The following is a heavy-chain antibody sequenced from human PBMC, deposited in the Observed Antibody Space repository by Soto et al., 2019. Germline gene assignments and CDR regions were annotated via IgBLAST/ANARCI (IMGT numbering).Heavy chain of an antibody. J-gene: IGHJ6*02. CDR3: ARPKDRQRSGGNYYYGIDV. CDR1: GGTFGHSA. Sequence: QVQLVQSGAEVKKPGTSVTVSCKASGGTFGHSAISRVRQAPGQGLERMGGIIPIFPTPDYEQKFQGRVTLTADESTVTADMELTSLRSEDTAVYYCARPKDRQRSGGNYYYGIDVWCQGTTLTVSS. CDR2: IIPIFPTP. D-gene: IGHD5-12*01. V-gene: IGHV1-69*12.